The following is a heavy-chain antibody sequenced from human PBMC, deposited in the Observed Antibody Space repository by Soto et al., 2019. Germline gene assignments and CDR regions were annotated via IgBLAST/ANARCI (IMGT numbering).Heavy chain of an antibody. CDR2: IKQDGSDK. CDR3: ARRRAPNWFDP. V-gene: IGHV3-7*01. CDR1: GFTFSSYW. J-gene: IGHJ5*02. Sequence: GGSLRLSRAASGFTFSSYWMSWVRQAPGKGLEWVANIKQDGSDKYYVDSVKGRFTISRDNAKNSLYLQMNSLRAEDTAVYYCARRRAPNWFDPWGRGTVVTVSS.